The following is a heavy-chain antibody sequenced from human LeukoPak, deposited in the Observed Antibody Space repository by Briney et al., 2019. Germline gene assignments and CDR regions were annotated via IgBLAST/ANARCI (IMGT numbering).Heavy chain of an antibody. Sequence: GGALRLSCAASGFTFSSYWMSWVRQAPGKGLGWVANIKQDGSEKYYADSVKGGFTISRANSKTTLYLQMNSLRAEDTAVYYCAKLYCSSTSCYRRNFDYWGQGTLVTVSS. CDR2: IKQDGSEK. V-gene: IGHV3-7*01. CDR1: GFTFSSYW. CDR3: AKLYCSSTSCYRRNFDY. J-gene: IGHJ4*02. D-gene: IGHD2-2*02.